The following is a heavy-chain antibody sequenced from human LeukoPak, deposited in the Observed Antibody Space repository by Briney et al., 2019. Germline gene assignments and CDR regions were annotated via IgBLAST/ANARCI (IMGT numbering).Heavy chain of an antibody. J-gene: IGHJ6*03. CDR1: GGSFSGYY. D-gene: IGHD6-6*01. CDR2: INHSGST. Sequence: PSETLSLTCAVYGGSFSGYYWSWIRQPPGKGLEWIGEINHSGSTNYNPSLKSRVTISVDTSKNQFSLKLSSVTAADTAVYYCARLGSSSGGYYYMDVWGKGTTVTVSS. V-gene: IGHV4-34*01. CDR3: ARLGSSSGGYYYMDV.